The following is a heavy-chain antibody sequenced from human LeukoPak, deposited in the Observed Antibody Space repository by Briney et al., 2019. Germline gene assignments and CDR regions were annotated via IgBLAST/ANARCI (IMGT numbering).Heavy chain of an antibody. V-gene: IGHV3-30*01. CDR2: ISYDGSNK. CDR1: GFTFSSYA. CDR3: ARDHPMTTVTSWFDP. D-gene: IGHD4-17*01. J-gene: IGHJ5*02. Sequence: GGSPRLSCVASGFTFSSYAMHWVRQAPGKGLEWVAVISYDGSNKYYADSVKGRFTISRDNSKNTLYLQMNSLRAEDTAVYYCARDHPMTTVTSWFDPWGQGTLVTVSS.